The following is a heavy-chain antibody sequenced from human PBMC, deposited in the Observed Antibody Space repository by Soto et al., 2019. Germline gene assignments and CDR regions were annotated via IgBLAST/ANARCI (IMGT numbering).Heavy chain of an antibody. Sequence: GESLKISCKGSGFSFTNYWVSWVRQMPGKGLEWMGNIDPVDSYANYSPSFQGHVTFSVDTSISTAYLQWSSLKASDTAMYFCARIESIARNWFDPWGQGTLVTVSS. J-gene: IGHJ5*02. CDR1: GFSFTNYW. CDR2: IDPVDSYA. D-gene: IGHD6-13*01. CDR3: ARIESIARNWFDP. V-gene: IGHV5-10-1*01.